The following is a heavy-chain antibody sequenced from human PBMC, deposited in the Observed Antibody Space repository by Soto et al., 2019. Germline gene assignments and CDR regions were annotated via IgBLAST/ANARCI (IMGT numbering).Heavy chain of an antibody. Sequence: QVQLVESGGGVVQPGRSLRLSCAASGFTFSSYGMHWVRQAPGKGLEWVAVISYDGSNKYYADSVKGRFTISRDNSKNPLYLQMNSLRAEDTAVYYCAKGDYYGSGTTFYYFDYWGQGTLVTVSS. J-gene: IGHJ4*02. CDR2: ISYDGSNK. D-gene: IGHD3-10*01. V-gene: IGHV3-30*18. CDR3: AKGDYYGSGTTFYYFDY. CDR1: GFTFSSYG.